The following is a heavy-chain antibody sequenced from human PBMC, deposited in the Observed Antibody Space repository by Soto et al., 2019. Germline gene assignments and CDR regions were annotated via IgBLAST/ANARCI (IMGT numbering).Heavy chain of an antibody. J-gene: IGHJ6*02. V-gene: IGHV3-30-3*01. Sequence: QVQLVGSGGGVVQPGRSLRLSCAASGFTFSTYAMDWVRQAPGKGLEWVAVMSYDGGNEYYADSVKGRFTVSRDKSKNTLYLQMNSLRPEDTAVYYCATDGYGGSWDVWGQGTTVTVSS. CDR2: MSYDGGNE. CDR3: ATDGYGGSWDV. D-gene: IGHD5-12*01. CDR1: GFTFSTYA.